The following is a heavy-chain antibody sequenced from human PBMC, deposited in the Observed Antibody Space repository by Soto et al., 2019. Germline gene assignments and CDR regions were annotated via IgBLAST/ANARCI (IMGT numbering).Heavy chain of an antibody. CDR1: GGSISSGDYY. Sequence: PSETLSLTCTVSGGSISSGDYYCSWIRQPPGKGLEWIGYIYYSGSTYYNPSLKSRVTISVDTSKNQFSLKLSSVAAADTAVYYCARDPSVNTAMLYYGMDVWGQGTTVTVSS. J-gene: IGHJ6*02. D-gene: IGHD5-18*01. CDR2: IYYSGST. CDR3: ARDPSVNTAMLYYGMDV. V-gene: IGHV4-30-4*01.